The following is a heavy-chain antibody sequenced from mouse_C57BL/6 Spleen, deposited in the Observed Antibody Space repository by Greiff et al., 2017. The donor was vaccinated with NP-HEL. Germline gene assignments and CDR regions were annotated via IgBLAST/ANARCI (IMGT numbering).Heavy chain of an antibody. V-gene: IGHV14-1*01. CDR3: TGIYYDDDGVYYAMDY. CDR1: GFNIKDYY. CDR2: IDPEDGDT. Sequence: EVQLQQSGAELVRPGASVKLSCTASGFNIKDYYMHWVKQRPEQGLEWIGRIDPEDGDTEYAPKFQGKATMTADTSSNTAYLQLSSLTSEDTAVYYCTGIYYDDDGVYYAMDYWGQGTSVTVSS. J-gene: IGHJ4*01. D-gene: IGHD2-4*01.